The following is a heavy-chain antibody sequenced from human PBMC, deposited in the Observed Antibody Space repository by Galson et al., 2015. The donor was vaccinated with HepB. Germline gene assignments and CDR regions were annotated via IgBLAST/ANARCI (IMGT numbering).Heavy chain of an antibody. V-gene: IGHV3-7*03. D-gene: IGHD3-16*01. J-gene: IGHJ6*02. CDR1: GFTFSSYW. Sequence: SLRLSCAASGFTFSSYWMNWVRQAPGKGLEWVAHINQDGSSKYYVDSVKGRFTISRDNAKDSVYLQLDGLRAEDTAVYYCARSVSVVGGIMSKPDYYYGMDGWGQGTTVTGAS. CDR2: INQDGSSK. CDR3: ARSVSVVGGIMSKPDYYYGMDG.